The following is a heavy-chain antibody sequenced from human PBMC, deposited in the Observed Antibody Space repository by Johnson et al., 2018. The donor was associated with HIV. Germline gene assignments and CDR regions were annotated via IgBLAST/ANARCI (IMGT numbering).Heavy chain of an antibody. CDR2: ISSSGGTK. V-gene: IGHV3-11*04. D-gene: IGHD3-16*01. CDR3: ARDGGRGDFDI. CDR1: GFSFSDYY. J-gene: IGHJ3*02. Sequence: QVQLVESGGGLVKPGGSLRLSCAASGFSFSDYYMTWIRQAPGKGLEWVSYISSSGGTKYYADSLKDRFTISRDNAKNSLYLQMNSLRVEDTAVYYCARDGGRGDFDIWGQGTRVSVSS.